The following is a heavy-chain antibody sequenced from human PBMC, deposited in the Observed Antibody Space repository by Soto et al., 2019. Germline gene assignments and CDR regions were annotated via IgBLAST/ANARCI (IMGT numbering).Heavy chain of an antibody. J-gene: IGHJ4*02. CDR2: ISHSGRT. D-gene: IGHD3-10*01. CDR3: SYGSSFDY. Sequence: PSETLSLTCTVSGASLRSASYYWSWIRQPPGKGLEWIGYISHSGRTNYDPSLKSRLTMSVDTSQNQFSLQLNSVTAADTAAYYCSYGSSFDYWGQGTLVTVSS. CDR1: GASLRSASYY. V-gene: IGHV4-61*01.